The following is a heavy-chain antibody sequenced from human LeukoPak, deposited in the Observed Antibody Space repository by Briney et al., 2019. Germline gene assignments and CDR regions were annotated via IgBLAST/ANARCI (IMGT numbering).Heavy chain of an antibody. CDR1: GFTVSSNY. V-gene: IGHV3-66*01. CDR2: IYSGGST. D-gene: IGHD5-12*01. J-gene: IGHJ4*02. CDR3: ARDSNWLPDY. Sequence: GGSLRLSCAASGFTVSSNYMSWVRQAPGKGLEWVSVIYSGGSTYYADSVKGRFTISRDNAKNSLYLHMKSLRAEDTAVYYCARDSNWLPDYWGQGTLVTVSS.